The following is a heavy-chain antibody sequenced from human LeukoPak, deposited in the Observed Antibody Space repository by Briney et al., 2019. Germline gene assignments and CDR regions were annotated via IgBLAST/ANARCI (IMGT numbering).Heavy chain of an antibody. CDR2: ICAYNDNT. CDR1: GYTFTNFG. CDR3: ARDGTTTGDF. V-gene: IGHV1-18*01. Sequence: ASVKVSCKASGYTFTNFGISWVRQAPGQGLEWMGWICAYNDNTHYAQKFQGRVTMTPDTFTRTGYMELRSLRSDDTAVYYCARDGTTTGDFWGQGTLVTVSS. D-gene: IGHD1-26*01. J-gene: IGHJ4*02.